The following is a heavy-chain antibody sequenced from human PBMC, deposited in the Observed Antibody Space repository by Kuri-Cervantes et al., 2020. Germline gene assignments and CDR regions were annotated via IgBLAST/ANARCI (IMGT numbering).Heavy chain of an antibody. D-gene: IGHD6-19*01. Sequence: ASVKVSCKASGYTFTSYDINWVRQATGQGLEWMGWVNPNSGNTGYAQKFQGRVTMTRNTSISTAYIELSSLRSEDTAVYYCATYSSGWYLNAFDIWGQGTMVTVSS. CDR1: GYTFTSYD. J-gene: IGHJ3*02. CDR3: ATYSSGWYLNAFDI. V-gene: IGHV1-8*01. CDR2: VNPNSGNT.